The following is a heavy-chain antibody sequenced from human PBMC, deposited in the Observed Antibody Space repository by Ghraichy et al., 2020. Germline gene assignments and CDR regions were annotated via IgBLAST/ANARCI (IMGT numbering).Heavy chain of an antibody. V-gene: IGHV4-59*01. J-gene: IGHJ3*02. Sequence: SQTLSLTCTVSGGSISSYYWSWIRQPPGKGLEWIGYIYYSGSTNYNPSLKSRVTISVDTSKNQFSLKLSSVTAADTAVYYCARDGGGYCSGGSCYSGYFYAFDIWGQGTMVTVSS. CDR2: IYYSGST. D-gene: IGHD2-15*01. CDR1: GGSISSYY. CDR3: ARDGGGYCSGGSCYSGYFYAFDI.